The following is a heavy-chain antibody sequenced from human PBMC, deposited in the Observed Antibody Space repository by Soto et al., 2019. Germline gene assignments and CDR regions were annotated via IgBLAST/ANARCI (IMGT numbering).Heavy chain of an antibody. J-gene: IGHJ6*03. D-gene: IGHD6-19*01. CDR3: ANDLGLVRPHYYYYMDV. Sequence: GGALRLSCAAPGFTFSSYAMSWVRQAPGKGLEWVSAISGSGGSTYYADSVKGRFTISRDNSKNTLYLQMNSLRAEDTAVYYCANDLGLVRPHYYYYMDVWGKGTTVTVSS. CDR1: GFTFSSYA. CDR2: ISGSGGST. V-gene: IGHV3-23*01.